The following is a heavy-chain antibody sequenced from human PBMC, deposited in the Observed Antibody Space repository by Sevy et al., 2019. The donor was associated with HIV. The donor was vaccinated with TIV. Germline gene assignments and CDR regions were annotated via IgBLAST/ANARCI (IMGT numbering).Heavy chain of an antibody. Sequence: GGSLRLSCAASGFTFSSYAMSWVRQAPGKGLEWVSAISGSGGSTYYADSVKGRFTISRDNSKNTLYLQMNSLRAEDTAVYYCAKDMVGYCSGGSCQNYFDYWGQRTLVTVSS. D-gene: IGHD2-15*01. V-gene: IGHV3-23*01. CDR3: AKDMVGYCSGGSCQNYFDY. CDR2: ISGSGGST. CDR1: GFTFSSYA. J-gene: IGHJ4*02.